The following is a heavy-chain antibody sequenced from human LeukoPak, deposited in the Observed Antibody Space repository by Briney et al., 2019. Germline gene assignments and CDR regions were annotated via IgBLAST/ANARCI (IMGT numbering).Heavy chain of an antibody. CDR1: GFTVSSNQ. CDR2: TYYSEST. Sequence: GSLRLSCVASGFTVSSNQITWIRQPPGKGLEWIGSTYYSESTYYNPSLKSRVTISVDTSKNQFSLKLSSVTAADTAVYYCARLVTTLRYFDYWGQGTLVTVFS. J-gene: IGHJ4*02. D-gene: IGHD4-17*01. CDR3: ARLVTTLRYFDY. V-gene: IGHV4-39*01.